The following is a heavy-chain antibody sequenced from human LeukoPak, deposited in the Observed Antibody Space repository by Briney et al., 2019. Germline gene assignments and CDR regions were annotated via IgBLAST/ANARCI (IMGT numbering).Heavy chain of an antibody. V-gene: IGHV3-23*01. CDR1: GFTFSSYA. CDR3: AKSCNSGNCYYNY. Sequence: PGGSLRLSCAVSGFTFSSYAMNWVRQAPGKGLEWVSGIRGSAGSTYYADSVKGRFTISRDNSQNTLYLQMNSLRAEDTAVYYCAKSCNSGNCYYNYWGQGTLVTVSS. CDR2: IRGSAGST. J-gene: IGHJ4*02. D-gene: IGHD2/OR15-2a*01.